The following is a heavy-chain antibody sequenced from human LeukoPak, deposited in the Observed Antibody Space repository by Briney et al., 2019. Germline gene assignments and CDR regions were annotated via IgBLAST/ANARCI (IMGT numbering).Heavy chain of an antibody. CDR1: GGSFSGYY. CDR2: INHSGST. Sequence: SEALSLTCAVYGGSFSGYYWSWIRQPPGKGLEWIGEINHSGSTNYNPSLKSRVTISVDTSKNQFSLKLSSVTAADTAVYYRARYLRTRRIDYWGQGTLVTVSS. CDR3: ARYLRTRRIDY. J-gene: IGHJ4*02. V-gene: IGHV4-34*01. D-gene: IGHD4-17*01.